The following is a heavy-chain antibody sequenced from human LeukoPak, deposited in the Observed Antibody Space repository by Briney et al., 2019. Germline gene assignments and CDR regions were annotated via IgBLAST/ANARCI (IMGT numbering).Heavy chain of an antibody. D-gene: IGHD6-19*01. CDR3: ARGPDSSGWYDDWFDP. J-gene: IGHJ5*02. Sequence: ASVKVSCNASGYTFTSYDINWVRQATGQGLEWMGWMNPNSGNTGYAQKFQGRVTMTRNTSISTAYMELSSLRSEDTAVYYCARGPDSSGWYDDWFDPWGQGTLVTVSS. CDR1: GYTFTSYD. CDR2: MNPNSGNT. V-gene: IGHV1-8*01.